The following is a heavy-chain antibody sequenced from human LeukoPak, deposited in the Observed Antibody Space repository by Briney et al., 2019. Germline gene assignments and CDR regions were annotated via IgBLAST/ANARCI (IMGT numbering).Heavy chain of an antibody. CDR2: IYYSGST. Sequence: SQTLSLTCTVSGGSISSGGYYWSWIRQHPGKGLEWIGYIYYSGSTYYNPSLKSRVTISVDTSKNQFSLKLSSVTAADTAVYYCARETDEAATGTTGEIWGQGTMVTVSS. CDR1: GGSISSGGYY. V-gene: IGHV4-31*03. D-gene: IGHD1-1*01. CDR3: ARETDEAATGTTGEI. J-gene: IGHJ3*02.